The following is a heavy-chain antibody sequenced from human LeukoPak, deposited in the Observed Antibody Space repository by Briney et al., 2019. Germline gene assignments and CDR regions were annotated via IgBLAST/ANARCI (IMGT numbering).Heavy chain of an antibody. V-gene: IGHV3-21*04. J-gene: IGHJ5*02. CDR3: ARDAPQVPAAGVLAS. D-gene: IGHD6-13*01. Sequence: GGSLRLSCAASGFTFSSYSMNWVRQAPGKGLEWVSSISSSSSYIYYADSVKGRFTISRDISKNTLYLQMNGLRTEDTAMYYCARDAPQVPAAGVLASWGQGTLVIVSS. CDR2: ISSSSSYI. CDR1: GFTFSSYS.